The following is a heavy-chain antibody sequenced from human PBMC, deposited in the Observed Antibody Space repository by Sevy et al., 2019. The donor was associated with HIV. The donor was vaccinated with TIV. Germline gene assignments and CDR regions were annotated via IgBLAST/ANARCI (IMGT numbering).Heavy chain of an antibody. Sequence: ASVKVSCKASGYTFTSQYMHWVRQAPGQGLEWMGIINPSGGSTSYAQKFQGKVTMTRDTSTSTVYMELSSLRSEDTAVCYRARDSDNYDILTGYYPFDYWGQGTLVTVSS. CDR2: INPSGGST. V-gene: IGHV1-46*01. CDR3: ARDSDNYDILTGYYPFDY. J-gene: IGHJ4*02. D-gene: IGHD3-9*01. CDR1: GYTFTSQY.